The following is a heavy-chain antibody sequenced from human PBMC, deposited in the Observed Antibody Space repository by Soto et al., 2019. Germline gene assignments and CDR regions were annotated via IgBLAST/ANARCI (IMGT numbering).Heavy chain of an antibody. CDR1: GYTFTGYG. Sequence: ASVKVSCKASGYTFTGYGISWVRQAPGQGLEWMGWISAYNGNTNYAQKLQGRVTMTTDTSTSTAYMELRSLRSDDTAVYYCAREEPDSSGYSYYYYGMDVWGQGTTVTVSS. CDR2: ISAYNGNT. V-gene: IGHV1-18*01. CDR3: AREEPDSSGYSYYYYGMDV. D-gene: IGHD3-22*01. J-gene: IGHJ6*02.